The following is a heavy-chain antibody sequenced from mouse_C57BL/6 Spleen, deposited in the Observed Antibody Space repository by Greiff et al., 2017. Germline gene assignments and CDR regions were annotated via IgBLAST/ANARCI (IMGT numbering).Heavy chain of an antibody. CDR1: GYTFTSYR. CDR2: INPSNGGT. Sequence: QVQLKQPGTELVKPGASVKLSCKASGYTFTSYRMHWVKQRPGQGLEWIGNINPSNGGTNYNEKFTSKATLTVEKSASTAYMLLSLLTSLDSAVYYCARDGYCYDYGFAYWGQGTLVTVSA. J-gene: IGHJ3*01. V-gene: IGHV1-53*01. D-gene: IGHD2-12*01. CDR3: ARDGYCYDYGFAY.